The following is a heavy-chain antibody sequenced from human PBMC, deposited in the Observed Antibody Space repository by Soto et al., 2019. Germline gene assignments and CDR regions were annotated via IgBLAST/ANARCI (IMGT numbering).Heavy chain of an antibody. CDR1: GFTFSIYA. CDR3: AREQWGAGLRYYYYGMDV. J-gene: IGHJ6*02. CDR2: ISYDGSNK. V-gene: IGHV3-30-3*01. Sequence: GGSLRLSCAASGFTFSIYAMHWVRQAPGKGLEWVAVISYDGSNKYYADSVKGRFTISRDNSKNTLYLQMNSLRAEDTAVYYCAREQWGAGLRYYYYGMDVWGQG. D-gene: IGHD6-19*01.